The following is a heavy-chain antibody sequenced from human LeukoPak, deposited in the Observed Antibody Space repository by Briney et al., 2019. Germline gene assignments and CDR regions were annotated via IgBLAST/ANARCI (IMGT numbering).Heavy chain of an antibody. D-gene: IGHD2-15*01. CDR3: ARDTGFCSGGSCYHNYFDF. CDR1: GGSMSGYY. V-gene: IGHV4-59*01. CDR2: IHYSGTT. Sequence: SETLSLTCPVSGGSMSGYYWSWIRQPPGKGLEWIGYIHYSGTTNYNPSLKSRVTISLDTSRNQFSLKLSSVTAADTAVYYCARDTGFCSGGSCYHNYFDFWGQGTLVTVSS. J-gene: IGHJ4*02.